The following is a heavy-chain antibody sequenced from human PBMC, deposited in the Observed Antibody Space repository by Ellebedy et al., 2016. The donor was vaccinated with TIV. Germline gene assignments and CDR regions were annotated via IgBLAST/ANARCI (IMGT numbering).Heavy chain of an antibody. CDR3: ARDGTSGSYSYFDY. CDR2: ISGSGGST. D-gene: IGHD1-26*01. J-gene: IGHJ4*02. Sequence: GESLKISXAASGFTFSSYAMSWVRQAPGKGLEWVSAISGSGGSTYYADSVKGRFTISRDNSKNTLYLQMNSLRAEDTAVYYCARDGTSGSYSYFDYWGQGTLVTVSS. V-gene: IGHV3-23*01. CDR1: GFTFSSYA.